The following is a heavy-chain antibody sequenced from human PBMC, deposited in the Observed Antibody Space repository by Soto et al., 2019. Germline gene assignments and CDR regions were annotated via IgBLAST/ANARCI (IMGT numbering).Heavy chain of an antibody. CDR3: AREGALLYGGNPDYYYTVGV. V-gene: IGHV4-59*01. CDR1: SGSISNYY. Sequence: SETLSLTCTVSSGSISNYYWSWIRQPPGKGLEWFGYIYYTGSTNYNPSLKSRVTISVDTSKNQFSLKLSSVTAADTAVYYFAREGALLYGGNPDYYYTVGVWGQGTTVTVSS. CDR2: IYYTGST. J-gene: IGHJ6*02. D-gene: IGHD4-17*01.